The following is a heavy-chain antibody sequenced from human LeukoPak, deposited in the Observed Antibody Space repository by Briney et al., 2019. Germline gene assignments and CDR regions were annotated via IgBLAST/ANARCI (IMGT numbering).Heavy chain of an antibody. J-gene: IGHJ6*03. Sequence: GASVKVSCKSSGYTFTSHGSSGGRQAPGQGLEWMGWIGAYSGNTNDAQKLQGRVTMTTDTSTSTAYMELRRLRSDDTAVYFFERKRQYEILTGYPYYYYMDVWGKGTTVTVSS. V-gene: IGHV1-18*01. CDR3: ERKRQYEILTGYPYYYYMDV. D-gene: IGHD3-9*01. CDR1: GYTFTSHG. CDR2: IGAYSGNT.